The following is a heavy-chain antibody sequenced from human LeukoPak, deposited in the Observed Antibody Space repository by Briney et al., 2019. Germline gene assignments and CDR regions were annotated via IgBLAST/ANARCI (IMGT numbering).Heavy chain of an antibody. D-gene: IGHD3-22*01. CDR2: IHHGGNT. CDR1: GGSFRGYY. J-gene: IGHJ4*02. V-gene: IGHV4-34*01. CDR3: ARGLVGGYNFDS. Sequence: KPSETLSLTCAAYGGSFRGYYWIWIRQPPGKRLEWIGEIHHGGNTNQNPSRKTRVTISLDTSKNQFSLKLTSVNVADKAVYYCARGLVGGYNFDSWGQGTLVTVSS.